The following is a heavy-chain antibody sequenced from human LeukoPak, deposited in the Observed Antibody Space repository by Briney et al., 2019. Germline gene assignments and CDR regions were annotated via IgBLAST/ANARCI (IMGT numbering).Heavy chain of an antibody. CDR2: IKSKTDSGTT. CDR3: TTETGTTSTPFDY. V-gene: IGHV3-15*07. D-gene: IGHD1-7*01. J-gene: IGHJ4*02. Sequence: PGGSLRLSCAASGFTFSNAWMNWVRQAPGKGLEWVGRIKSKTDSGTTDYAAPVKGRFTISRDDSKNTLYLQMNSLKTEDTAVYYCTTETGTTSTPFDYWGQGTLVTVSS. CDR1: GFTFSNAW.